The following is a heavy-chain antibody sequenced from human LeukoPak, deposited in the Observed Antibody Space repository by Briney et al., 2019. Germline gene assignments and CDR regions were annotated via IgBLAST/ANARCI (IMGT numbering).Heavy chain of an antibody. V-gene: IGHV3-30*03. CDR3: ARRPPAVAGLDY. D-gene: IGHD6-19*01. Sequence: GGSLRLSCAASGFTFSSYNMHWVRQAPGQGPELVAVISKDGSNKYYADSVKGRFTISRDNSKNTVYVEMNSLRGEDTAVYYCARRPPAVAGLDYWGQGALVTVSS. CDR1: GFTFSSYN. CDR2: ISKDGSNK. J-gene: IGHJ4*02.